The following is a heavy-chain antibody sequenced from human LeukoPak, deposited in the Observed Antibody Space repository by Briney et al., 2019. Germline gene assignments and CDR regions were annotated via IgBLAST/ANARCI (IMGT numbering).Heavy chain of an antibody. CDR1: GFTFSSYG. CDR2: ISYDGSNK. Sequence: GGSLRLSCAAPGFTFSSYGMHWVRQAPGKGLEWVAVISYDGSNKYYADSVKGRFTISRDNSKNTLYLQMNSLRAEDTAVYYCAKRPGYCSGGSCYYYYGMDVWGQGTTVTVSS. J-gene: IGHJ6*02. CDR3: AKRPGYCSGGSCYYYYGMDV. D-gene: IGHD2-15*01. V-gene: IGHV3-30*18.